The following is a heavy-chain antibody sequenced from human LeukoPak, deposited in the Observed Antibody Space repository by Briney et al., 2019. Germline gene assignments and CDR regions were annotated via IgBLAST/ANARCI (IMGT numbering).Heavy chain of an antibody. CDR3: ATYMVRGVVMHAFDI. CDR1: GGSINSGTYY. J-gene: IGHJ3*02. D-gene: IGHD3-10*01. Sequence: PSQTLSLTCTVSGGSINSGTYYWTWIRQPAGKGQEWIGRIDTSGSTNYNPSLKSRVTISVDTSKNQFSLKLSSVTAADTAVYYCATYMVRGVVMHAFDIWGQGTMVTVSS. V-gene: IGHV4-61*02. CDR2: IDTSGST.